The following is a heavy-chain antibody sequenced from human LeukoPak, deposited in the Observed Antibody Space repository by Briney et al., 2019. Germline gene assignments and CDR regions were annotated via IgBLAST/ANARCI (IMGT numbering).Heavy chain of an antibody. CDR3: ARVRSPPYCAGDSCYSLDAFDI. Sequence: GASVKVSCKASGYSFTSYDINWVRQATGQGLEWLGWMNPNSGNTGYAQKFQGRATITRGSSIITAYMELSSLRSEDTAVYYCARVRSPPYCAGDSCYSLDAFDIWGQGTMITVSS. CDR1: GYSFTSYD. J-gene: IGHJ3*02. CDR2: MNPNSGNT. V-gene: IGHV1-8*01. D-gene: IGHD2-15*01.